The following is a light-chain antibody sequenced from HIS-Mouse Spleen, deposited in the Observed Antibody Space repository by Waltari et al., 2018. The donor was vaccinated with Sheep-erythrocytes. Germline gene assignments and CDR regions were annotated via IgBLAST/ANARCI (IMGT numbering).Light chain of an antibody. CDR3: QQYNSSLT. J-gene: IGKJ3*01. Sequence: DIQMTQSPSTLSASVGDRVTITCRASQSISSWLAWYQQKPGKAPKLLIYKASSLESGVPSRFSGSGSGTEFTLTICSLQPDDFATYYCQQYNSSLTFGPGTKVDIK. CDR2: KAS. V-gene: IGKV1-5*03. CDR1: QSISSW.